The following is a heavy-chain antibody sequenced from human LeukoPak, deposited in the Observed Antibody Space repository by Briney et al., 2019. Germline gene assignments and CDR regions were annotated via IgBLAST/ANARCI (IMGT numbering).Heavy chain of an antibody. Sequence: PSETLSLTCTVSGASISSRSYFWGWIRQPPGKGLEWITSIYYGDSSYYSPSLKSRVTISVDTSKNQFSLNLNSVTAADTAVYYCARGWPGNYFDYWGQGTLVTVSS. D-gene: IGHD3-10*01. V-gene: IGHV4-39*07. J-gene: IGHJ4*02. CDR3: ARGWPGNYFDY. CDR2: IYYGDSS. CDR1: GASISSRSYF.